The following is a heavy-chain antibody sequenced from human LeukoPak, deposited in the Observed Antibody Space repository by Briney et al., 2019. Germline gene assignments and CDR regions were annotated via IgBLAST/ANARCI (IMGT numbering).Heavy chain of an antibody. J-gene: IGHJ3*02. CDR3: ARDLLASRSAFDI. CDR1: GFTFSSYS. CDR2: ISSSSSTI. V-gene: IGHV3-48*01. Sequence: GGSLRLSCAASGFTFSSYSMNWVRQAPGKGLEWVSYISSSSSTIYYADSVKGRFAISRDNAKNSLYLQMNSLRVEDTAVYYCARDLLASRSAFDIWGQGTMVTVSS.